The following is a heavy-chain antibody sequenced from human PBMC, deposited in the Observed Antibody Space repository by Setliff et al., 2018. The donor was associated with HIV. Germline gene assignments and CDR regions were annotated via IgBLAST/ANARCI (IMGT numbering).Heavy chain of an antibody. V-gene: IGHV3-23*01. D-gene: IGHD6-19*01. Sequence: GGSLRLSCAASGFTFRSYALSWVRQAPGKGLEWVSTISGSCVRTYYAASVNGRFTISRDNSKNTLYLQMSSLRAEDTAVYYCAKDVDTTGWYVVYSLDYWGQGTLVTSPQ. CDR3: AKDVDTTGWYVVYSLDY. CDR1: GFTFRSYA. J-gene: IGHJ4*02. CDR2: ISGSCVRT.